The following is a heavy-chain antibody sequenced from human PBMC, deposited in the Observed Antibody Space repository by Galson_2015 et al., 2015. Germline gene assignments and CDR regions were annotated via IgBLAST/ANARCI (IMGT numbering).Heavy chain of an antibody. D-gene: IGHD3-10*01. J-gene: IGHJ5*02. Sequence: SLTCSVSGGFFSNYYWSWIRQPPGKGLEWLGHISNSGTSNYNPSLKSRATISLDTSKNQFSLKLSSVTAADTAVYFCAGFYGSGSHTWFDPWGQGTLVTVSS. CDR2: ISNSGTS. CDR3: AGFYGSGSHTWFDP. V-gene: IGHV4-4*08. CDR1: GGFFSNYY.